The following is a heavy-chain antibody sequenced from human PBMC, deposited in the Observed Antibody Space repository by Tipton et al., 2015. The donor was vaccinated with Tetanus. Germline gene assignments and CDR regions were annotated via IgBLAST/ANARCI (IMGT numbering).Heavy chain of an antibody. V-gene: IGHV4-61*01. CDR2: IYYSGST. D-gene: IGHD3-3*01. J-gene: IGHJ5*02. Sequence: TLSLTCTVSGGSVSSGSYYWSWIRQPPGKGLEWIGYIYYSGSTNYNPSLKSRVTISVDTSKNQFSLKLSSVTAADTAVYYCARDPGERSGYYAGFDPWGQGTLATVSS. CDR1: GGSVSSGSYY. CDR3: ARDPGERSGYYAGFDP.